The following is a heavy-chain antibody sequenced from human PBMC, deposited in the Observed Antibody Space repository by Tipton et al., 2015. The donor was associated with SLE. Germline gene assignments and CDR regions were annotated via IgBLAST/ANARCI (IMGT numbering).Heavy chain of an antibody. CDR1: GGSISSYY. J-gene: IGHJ4*02. V-gene: IGHV4-34*01. CDR2: INHSGSV. CDR3: ARAGRGGASFSCSGGSCTLGFDY. Sequence: TLSLTCTVSGGSISSYYWSWIRQPPGKGLEWIGEINHSGSVNYNPSHKSRVTISVDTSKNQFSLKLSSVTAADTAVYYCARAGRGGASFSCSGGSCTLGFDYWGQGTLVTVSS. D-gene: IGHD2-15*01.